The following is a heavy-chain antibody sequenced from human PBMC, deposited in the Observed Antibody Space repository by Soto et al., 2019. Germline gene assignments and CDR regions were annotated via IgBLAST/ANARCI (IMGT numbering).Heavy chain of an antibody. CDR1: GGSISSSIYY. CDR3: ARHSAARLYYYYGMDV. J-gene: IGHJ6*02. V-gene: IGHV4-39*01. D-gene: IGHD6-6*01. CDR2: IYYSGST. Sequence: SDTLSLTCTVSGGSISSSIYYWGWIRQPPGKGLEWIGSIYYSGSTYYNPSLKSRVTISVDTSKNQFSLKLSSVTAADTAVYYCARHSAARLYYYYGMDVWGQGTTVT.